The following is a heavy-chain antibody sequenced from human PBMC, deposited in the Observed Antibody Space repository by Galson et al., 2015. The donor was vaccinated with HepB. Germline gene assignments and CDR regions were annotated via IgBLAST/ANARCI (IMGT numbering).Heavy chain of an antibody. V-gene: IGHV1-46*04. J-gene: IGHJ4*02. Sequence: SVKVSCKASGYTFTSYFIHWMRQAPGQGLEWMGRIIPSSDSTIYAQKLQGRVTMSRDTSTSTVYMELSSLRSEDTAVYYCARDGSRWNFDYWGQGTLVTVSS. CDR2: IIPSSDST. D-gene: IGHD6-13*01. CDR1: GYTFTSYF. CDR3: ARDGSRWNFDY.